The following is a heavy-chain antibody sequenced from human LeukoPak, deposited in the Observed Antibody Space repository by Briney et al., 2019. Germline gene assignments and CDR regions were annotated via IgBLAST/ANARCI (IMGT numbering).Heavy chain of an antibody. J-gene: IGHJ4*02. CDR1: GFTFSSYS. V-gene: IGHV3-21*01. CDR3: ARDPNYDFWSQRDFDY. CDR2: ISSSSSYI. Sequence: GGSLRLSCEASGFTFSSYSMNWVRQAPGKGLEWVSSISSSSSYIYYADSVKGRFTISRDNAKNSLYLQMNSLRAEDTAVYYCARDPNYDFWSQRDFDYWGQGTLVTVSS. D-gene: IGHD3-3*01.